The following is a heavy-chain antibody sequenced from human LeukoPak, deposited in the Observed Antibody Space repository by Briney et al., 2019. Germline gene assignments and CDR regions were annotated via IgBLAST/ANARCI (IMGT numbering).Heavy chain of an antibody. CDR3: ASRIPSNSSGWSPDP. Sequence: ASVKVSCKASGGTFSSYAISWVRQAPGQGLEWMGRIIPILGIANYAQKFQGRVTITADKSTSTAYMELSSLRSEDTAVYYCASRIPSNSSGWSPDPWGQGTLVTVSS. CDR2: IIPILGIA. V-gene: IGHV1-69*04. CDR1: GGTFSSYA. D-gene: IGHD6-19*01. J-gene: IGHJ5*02.